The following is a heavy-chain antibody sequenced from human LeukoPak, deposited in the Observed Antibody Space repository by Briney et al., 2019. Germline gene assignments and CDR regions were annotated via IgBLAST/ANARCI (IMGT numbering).Heavy chain of an antibody. CDR2: ISGSGGRT. Sequence: SGGSLRLSCEAPGFTFSTSAMSWVRQAPGKGLEWVSAISGSGGRTYYADSAKGRFTISRDNSKNMLYLQMNSLRAEDTAVYYCAKDASAVAGPEGSFDIWGQGTMVTVSS. J-gene: IGHJ3*02. V-gene: IGHV3-23*01. CDR3: AKDASAVAGPEGSFDI. D-gene: IGHD6-19*01. CDR1: GFTFSTSA.